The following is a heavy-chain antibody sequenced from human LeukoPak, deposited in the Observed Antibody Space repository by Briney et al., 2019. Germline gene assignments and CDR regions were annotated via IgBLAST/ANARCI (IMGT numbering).Heavy chain of an antibody. Sequence: GGSLRLSCAGSGFLLKRYSLRGVRQARGKGREGVAVISYDGSNKYYVDSVKGRFTISRDNSKNTLYLQVNSQSGEDRAVYDCAREGGSYYYGAGLFDYWGQGTLVTVSS. CDR2: ISYDGSNK. CDR3: AREGGSYYYGAGLFDY. CDR1: GFLLKRYS. J-gene: IGHJ4*02. D-gene: IGHD3-10*01. V-gene: IGHV3-30-3*01.